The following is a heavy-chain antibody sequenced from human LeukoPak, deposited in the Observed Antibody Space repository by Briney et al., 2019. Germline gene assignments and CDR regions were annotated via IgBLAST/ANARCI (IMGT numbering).Heavy chain of an antibody. J-gene: IGHJ4*02. CDR2: INHSGST. CDR1: GGSFSGYY. V-gene: IGHV4-34*01. D-gene: IGHD3-3*01. CDR3: ARRQGGFWSGYYPKPEYFDY. Sequence: SETLSLTCAVYGGSFSGYYWSWIRQPPGKGLEWIGEINHSGSTNYNPSLKSRVTISVDTSKDQFSLKLSSVTAADTAVYYCARRQGGFWSGYYPKPEYFDYWGQGTLVTVSS.